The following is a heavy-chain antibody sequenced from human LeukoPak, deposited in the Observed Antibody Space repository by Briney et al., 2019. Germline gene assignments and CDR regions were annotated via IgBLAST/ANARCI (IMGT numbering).Heavy chain of an antibody. CDR2: ISGTGAFT. J-gene: IGHJ4*02. CDR1: GFTFTNYA. Sequence: PGGSLRLSCAASGFTFTNYAMSWVRQAPGKGLESVSVISGTGAFTYYADSVKGRFTISRDNSKNTLYLQMNSLRAEDTTVYYCAKGHSDYGTGFDLRGRGTLVTVSS. V-gene: IGHV3-23*01. CDR3: AKGHSDYGTGFDL. D-gene: IGHD4-17*01.